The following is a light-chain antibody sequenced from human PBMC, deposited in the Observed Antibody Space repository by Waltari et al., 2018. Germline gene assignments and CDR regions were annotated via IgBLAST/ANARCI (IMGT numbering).Light chain of an antibody. CDR2: DAS. CDR1: PCVRSY. V-gene: IGKV3-11*01. Sequence: EIVLTQSPATLSVSPGERATLSCRASPCVRSYLAWHQQKSGQAPRLPIYDASNRATGIPARFSGGGSGTDFTLTISSLEPEHFAVYYCQQRSDWLLTFGGGTKVEIK. J-gene: IGKJ4*01. CDR3: QQRSDWLLT.